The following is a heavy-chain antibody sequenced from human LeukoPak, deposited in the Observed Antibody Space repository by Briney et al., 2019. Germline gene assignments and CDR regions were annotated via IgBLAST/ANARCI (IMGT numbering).Heavy chain of an antibody. V-gene: IGHV1-8*01. J-gene: IGHJ5*02. D-gene: IGHD3-16*02. CDR2: MNPNSGNT. CDR1: GYTFTSYD. Sequence: ASVKVSCKASGYTFTSYDINWVRQATGQGLEWMGWMNPNSGNTGHAQKFQGRVTMTRNTSISTAYMELSSLRSEDTAVYYCARGDRCYDYVWGSYRTDPWGQGTLVTVSS. CDR3: ARGDRCYDYVWGSYRTDP.